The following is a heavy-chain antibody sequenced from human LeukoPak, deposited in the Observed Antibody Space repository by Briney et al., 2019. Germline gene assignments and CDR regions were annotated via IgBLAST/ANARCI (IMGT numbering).Heavy chain of an antibody. D-gene: IGHD2-15*01. CDR3: GRDTGCAGGTCFSFYDY. J-gene: IGHJ4*02. CDR2: IKQDGSQK. V-gene: IGHV3-7*01. Sequence: GGSLRLSCAACGFTFSTYLMTWVRQAPGKGLEWVANIKQDGSQKYYVDSVKGRFTISRDNAKNSLYLQMDSLRAEDTAVYYCGRDTGCAGGTCFSFYDYWGQRTLVTVSS. CDR1: GFTFSTYL.